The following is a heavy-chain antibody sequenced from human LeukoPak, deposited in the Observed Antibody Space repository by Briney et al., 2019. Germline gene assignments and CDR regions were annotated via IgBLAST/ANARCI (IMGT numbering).Heavy chain of an antibody. D-gene: IGHD3-10*02. Sequence: SETLSLTCAVSGYSISSGYYWGWIRPPPGKGLGWRGRIYHSWSTYYNPSLKRLVNISGDTSKNHFSAKLTSVTAADAAAFFFARLPCWVNRLDPFDAWGQGTLVTVSS. CDR3: ARLPCWVNRLDPFDA. J-gene: IGHJ5*02. V-gene: IGHV4-38-2*01. CDR2: IYHSWST. CDR1: GYSISSGYY.